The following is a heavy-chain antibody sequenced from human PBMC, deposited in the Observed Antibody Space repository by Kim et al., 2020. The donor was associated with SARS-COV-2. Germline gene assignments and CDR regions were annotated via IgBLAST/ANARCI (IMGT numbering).Heavy chain of an antibody. J-gene: IGHJ4*02. Sequence: GGSLRLSCVASDVNFKNAWMSWLRQAPGKGLEWVGRIKPESEGGTTHYADPVKGRFSILRDDSKSTLYLQMNSLRSEDTAVYYCTIMGHYSSGWYRDFDYWGQGALVTVSS. D-gene: IGHD6-19*01. CDR1: DVNFKNAW. CDR2: IKPESEGGTT. V-gene: IGHV3-15*01. CDR3: TIMGHYSSGWYRDFDY.